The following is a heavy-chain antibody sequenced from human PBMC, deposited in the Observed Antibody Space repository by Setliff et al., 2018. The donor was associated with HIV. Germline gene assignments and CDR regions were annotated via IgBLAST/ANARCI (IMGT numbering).Heavy chain of an antibody. CDR2: INHSGST. CDR3: ARGPPKYYYDSSWYYFDY. CDR1: GGSFSGYY. V-gene: IGHV4-34*01. J-gene: IGHJ4*02. D-gene: IGHD3-22*01. Sequence: SETLSLTCAVYGGSFSGYYWSWIRQSPGKGLEWIGEINHSGSTNYNPSLKSRVAISVDTSKNQFSLRLSSVTAADTSVYYCARGPPKYYYDSSWYYFDYWGQGTMVTVSS.